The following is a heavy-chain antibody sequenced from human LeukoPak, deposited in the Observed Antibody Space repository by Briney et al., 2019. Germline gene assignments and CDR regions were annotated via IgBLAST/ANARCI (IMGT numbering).Heavy chain of an antibody. Sequence: ASVKVSCKTSGYTFTGYYMHWVRQAPGQGLEWMGWINPNSGDTNYAQKFQGRVTMTRDTSISTAYMELSRLTSDDTAVYYCARDGSFDYWGQGTLVTVSS. J-gene: IGHJ4*02. CDR2: INPNSGDT. CDR1: GYTFTGYY. CDR3: ARDGSFDY. D-gene: IGHD2-15*01. V-gene: IGHV1-2*02.